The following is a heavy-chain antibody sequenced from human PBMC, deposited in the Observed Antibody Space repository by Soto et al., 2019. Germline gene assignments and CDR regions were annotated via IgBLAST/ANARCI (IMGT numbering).Heavy chain of an antibody. V-gene: IGHV3-23*01. Sequence: GGSLRLSCAASGFIFSNYAMSWVRQAPGKGLEWVSAITGTGGSTYYADSVKGRLTISRDNSKNTLYLQMNSLRAEDTAVYYCAKELIKCTTVTNSLYSFDDWGQGTLVTVSS. CDR2: ITGTGGST. CDR1: GFIFSNYA. J-gene: IGHJ4*02. CDR3: AKELIKCTTVTNSLYSFDD. D-gene: IGHD4-4*01.